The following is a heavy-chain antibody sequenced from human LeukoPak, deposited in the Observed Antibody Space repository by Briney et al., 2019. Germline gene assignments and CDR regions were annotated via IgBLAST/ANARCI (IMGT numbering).Heavy chain of an antibody. CDR2: INPNSGGT. CDR1: GYTFTGYY. J-gene: IGHJ6*03. CDR3: ARAYYGSGSYSHYYYMDV. V-gene: IGHV1-2*02. Sequence: ASVKVSCKASGYTFTGYYMHWVRQAPGQGLEWMGWINPNSGGTNYAQKFQGRVTMTRDTSISTAYMELSRLRSDDTAVYYCARAYYGSGSYSHYYYMDVWGKGTTVTISS. D-gene: IGHD3-10*01.